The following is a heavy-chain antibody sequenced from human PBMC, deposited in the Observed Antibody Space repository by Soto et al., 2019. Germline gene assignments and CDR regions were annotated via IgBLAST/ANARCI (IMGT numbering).Heavy chain of an antibody. D-gene: IGHD5-12*01. CDR2: IIPVFGRP. CDR1: GGSFSSFG. J-gene: IGHJ1*01. CDR3: AREGSGYNL. Sequence: QVQLVQSGAELKKPGSSVKVSCKASGGSFSSFGISWVRQAPGQGLEWMGGIIPVFGRPNYAQRFRGRLTITADESTNTVYLEMIDLRSEETAVYHCAREGSGYNLWGQGTQVTVSS. V-gene: IGHV1-69*01.